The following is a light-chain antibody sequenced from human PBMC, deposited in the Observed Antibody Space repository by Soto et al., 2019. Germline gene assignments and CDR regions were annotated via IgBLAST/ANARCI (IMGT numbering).Light chain of an antibody. V-gene: IGLV4-60*03. Sequence: QLVLTQSSSASASLGSSVKLTCTLSSGHSSYIIAWHQQQPGKAPRYLMNLEGSGSYNKGSGIPDRFSGSSSGADRYLTISSRQSEDEADYYCETWDSNTRVFGGGTKLTVL. CDR3: ETWDSNTRV. CDR2: LEGSGSY. J-gene: IGLJ3*02. CDR1: SGHSSYI.